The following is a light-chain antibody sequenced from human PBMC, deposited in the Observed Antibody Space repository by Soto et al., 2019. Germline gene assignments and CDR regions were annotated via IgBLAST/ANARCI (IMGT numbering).Light chain of an antibody. CDR2: DAS. CDR3: QKRSNWRGIT. CDR1: QRVSSY. V-gene: IGKV3-11*01. J-gene: IGKJ4*01. Sequence: EIVLTQSPATLSLSPGERATLSCRASQRVSSYLAWYQQKPGQAPRLLIYDASNRATGFPARFSGSGSGTDCTLTISSLEPEDFAVYYGQKRSNWRGITFGGGTKVEIK.